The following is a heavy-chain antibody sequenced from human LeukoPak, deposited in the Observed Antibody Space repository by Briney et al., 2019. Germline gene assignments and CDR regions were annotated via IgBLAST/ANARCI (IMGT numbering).Heavy chain of an antibody. D-gene: IGHD3/OR15-3a*01. CDR2: IIPILSQS. CDR3: ATGTSYRDSFDV. CDR1: GGTFSTYP. V-gene: IGHV1-69*11. J-gene: IGHJ3*01. Sequence: GASVKGSCKASGGTFSTYPINWVRQAPGQGLGWMGRIIPILSQSNYAQKFQGTVSITADEFTDTAYMELSSLRSEDTAVYYCATGTSYRDSFDVWGQGTMVTVSS.